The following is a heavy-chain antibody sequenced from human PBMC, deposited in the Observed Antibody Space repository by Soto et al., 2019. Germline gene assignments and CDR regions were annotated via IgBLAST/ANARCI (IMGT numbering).Heavy chain of an antibody. J-gene: IGHJ2*01. CDR2: INHSGST. CDR1: GGCLSGYY. V-gene: IGHV4-34*01. Sequence: ETLSLTGAVDGGCLSGYYWSWIRQPPGRGLEWIGEINHSGSTNYNPSLKSRVSISVGTSNNQLSLKLRSVTAADTAVYYCARGRGDGYNQHWYFDLWGRGTLVTVSS. CDR3: ARGRGDGYNQHWYFDL. D-gene: IGHD3-10*01.